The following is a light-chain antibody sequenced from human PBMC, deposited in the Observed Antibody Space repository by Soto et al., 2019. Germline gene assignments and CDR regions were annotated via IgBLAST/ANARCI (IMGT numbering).Light chain of an antibody. V-gene: IGKV1-16*02. CDR3: QQYNSYPYT. J-gene: IGKJ2*01. Sequence: DIQMTQSPSSLSASVGDRVTITCRASRDISNYLVWFQQKPGKAPKSLIYAASNLQSGVPSKFSGSGSETDFTLTISSLQPEDSATYYCQQYNSYPYTFGQGTKLEI. CDR2: AAS. CDR1: RDISNY.